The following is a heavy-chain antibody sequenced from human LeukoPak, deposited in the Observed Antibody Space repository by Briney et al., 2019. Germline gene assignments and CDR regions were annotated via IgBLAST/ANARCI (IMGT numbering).Heavy chain of an antibody. CDR3: ARHGRYYDILTGYYYWFDP. D-gene: IGHD3-9*01. V-gene: IGHV4-39*01. CDR2: IYYSWST. J-gene: IGHJ5*02. CDR1: GGSISSSSYY. Sequence: SETLSLTCTVAGGSISSSSYYWGWIRQPPGKGLEWIGRIYYSWSTSYTASPKSRVTISVDASKTQFSLKRSSVTAADTAVYCCARHGRYYDILTGYYYWFDPWGQGTLVTVSS.